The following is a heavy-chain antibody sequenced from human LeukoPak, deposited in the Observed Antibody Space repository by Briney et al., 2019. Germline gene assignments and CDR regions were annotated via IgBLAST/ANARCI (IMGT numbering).Heavy chain of an antibody. Sequence: GGSLRLSCAASGFTFRNYVIHWVRQAPGKGLEWVAVTSSDLNVKLYADSVKGRFTISRDNSRCTLYLQMNSLRPEGTAIYYCAREGYYGSGSPPSLYFDYWGQGTLVTVSS. CDR2: TSSDLNVK. J-gene: IGHJ4*02. CDR1: GFTFRNYV. V-gene: IGHV3-30-3*01. CDR3: AREGYYGSGSPPSLYFDY. D-gene: IGHD3-10*01.